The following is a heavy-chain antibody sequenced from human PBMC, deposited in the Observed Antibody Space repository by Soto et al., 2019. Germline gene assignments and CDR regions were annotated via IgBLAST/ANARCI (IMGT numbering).Heavy chain of an antibody. CDR3: ARVANPRPGEDDAFDI. J-gene: IGHJ3*02. CDR2: ISSSSSYI. V-gene: IGHV3-21*01. Sequence: GGSLRLSCAASGFTFSSYSMNWVRQAPGKGLEWVSSISSSSSYIYYADSVKGRFTISRDNAKNSLYLQMNSLRAEDTAVYYCARVANPRPGEDDAFDIWGQGTMVTVSS. CDR1: GFTFSSYS. D-gene: IGHD7-27*01.